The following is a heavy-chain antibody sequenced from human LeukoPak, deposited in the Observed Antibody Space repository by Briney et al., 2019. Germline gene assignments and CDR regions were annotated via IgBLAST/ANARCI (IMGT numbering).Heavy chain of an antibody. D-gene: IGHD3-10*01. CDR2: ISGSGGST. J-gene: IGHJ5*02. V-gene: IGHV3-23*01. CDR3: ARWAYGSGSPGFDP. CDR1: GFTFSSYA. Sequence: GGSLRLSCAASGFTFSSYAMSWVRQAPGKGLEWVSAISGSGGSTYYADSVKGRFTISRDNAKNTLYLQMNSLRAEDTAVYYCARWAYGSGSPGFDPWGQGTLVTVSS.